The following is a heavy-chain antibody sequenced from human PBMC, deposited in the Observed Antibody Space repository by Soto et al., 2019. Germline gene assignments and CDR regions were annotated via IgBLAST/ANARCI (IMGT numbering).Heavy chain of an antibody. Sequence: QVQLVQSGAEVKKPGASVKVSCKASGYTFTSYGISWVRQAPGQGLAWMGWISAYNGNTNYAQKLKGRVTMTTDTSTSTAYMELRSLRSDDTAVYYCARDEHCSGGSCSSRTYNGFAPWGKGPLVSVSS. V-gene: IGHV1-18*01. CDR2: ISAYNGNT. D-gene: IGHD2-15*01. CDR3: ARDEHCSGGSCSSRTYNGFAP. CDR1: GYTFTSYG. J-gene: IGHJ5*02.